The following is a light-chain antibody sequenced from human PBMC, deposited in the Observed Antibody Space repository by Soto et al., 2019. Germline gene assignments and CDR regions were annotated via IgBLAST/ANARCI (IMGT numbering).Light chain of an antibody. CDR1: QAIRNY. V-gene: IGKV1-27*01. J-gene: IGKJ3*01. CDR3: QKYNSAPFT. Sequence: DIQMTQSPSSLSASVGDRVTVSCRASQAIRNYLAWYQHRPGRVPQLLIYTASTLQSGVPSRFAGSGSGTNFTLTISSLQPEDVGTYYGQKYNSAPFTFGPGTKVDIK. CDR2: TAS.